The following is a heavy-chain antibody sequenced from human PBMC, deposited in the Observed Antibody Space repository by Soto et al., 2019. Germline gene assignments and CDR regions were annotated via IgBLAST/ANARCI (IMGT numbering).Heavy chain of an antibody. CDR2: INSDGSTT. Sequence: GGSLRLSCAASGITFISYWMHWVRQVPGKGLVWVALINSDGSTTTYADSGKGRFTISRDNAKSTLDLQMNGLRAEDTAVYYCARGSVGANFDYWGQGTLVTVSS. CDR1: GITFISYW. J-gene: IGHJ4*02. CDR3: ARGSVGANFDY. V-gene: IGHV3-74*03. D-gene: IGHD1-26*01.